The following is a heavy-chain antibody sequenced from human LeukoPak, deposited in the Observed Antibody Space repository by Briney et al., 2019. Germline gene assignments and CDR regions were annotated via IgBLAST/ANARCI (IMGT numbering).Heavy chain of an antibody. D-gene: IGHD3-10*01. Sequence: GASVKVSCKASGYTFTSYGISWVRQAPGQGLEWMGWISAYNGNTNYAQKLQGRVTMTTDTSTSTACMELRSLRSDDTAVYYCARAPYGSGKDHWYFDLWGRGTLVTVSS. J-gene: IGHJ2*01. V-gene: IGHV1-18*01. CDR2: ISAYNGNT. CDR1: GYTFTSYG. CDR3: ARAPYGSGKDHWYFDL.